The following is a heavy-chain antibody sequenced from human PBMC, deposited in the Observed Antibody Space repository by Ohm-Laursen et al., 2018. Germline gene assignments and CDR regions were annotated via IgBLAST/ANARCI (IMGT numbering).Heavy chain of an antibody. V-gene: IGHV3-33*01. CDR3: FRSGPYGMDV. J-gene: IGHJ6*02. Sequence: SLRLSCAASGFTFSNARMHWVRQAPGKGLEWVAVIWYDGSNKYYADSVKGRFTISRDNSKNTLYLQMNSLRAEDTAVYYCFRSGPYGMDVWGQGTTVTVSS. D-gene: IGHD3-3*01. CDR1: GFTFSNAR. CDR2: IWYDGSNK.